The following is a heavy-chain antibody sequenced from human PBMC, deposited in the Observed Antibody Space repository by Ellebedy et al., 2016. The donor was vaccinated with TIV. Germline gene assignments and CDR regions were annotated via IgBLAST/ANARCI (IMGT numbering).Heavy chain of an antibody. CDR1: GFTFSTYA. CDR3: AKLFMAGYCIGGICDWFDP. CDR2: IGGSGEST. D-gene: IGHD2-15*01. V-gene: IGHV3-23*01. J-gene: IGHJ5*02. Sequence: PGGSLRLSCAVSGFTFSTYAMSWVRQAPGRGLAWVSVIGGSGESTFYEDSVKGRFTLSRDNSKTTLFLQMNSLRAEDTALYYCAKLFMAGYCIGGICDWFDPWGQGTLVTVSS.